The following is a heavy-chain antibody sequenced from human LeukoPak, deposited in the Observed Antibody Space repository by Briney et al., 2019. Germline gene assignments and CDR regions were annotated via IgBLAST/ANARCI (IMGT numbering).Heavy chain of an antibody. CDR1: GYTFTSYG. CDR3: ARVLLWFGELVGDY. Sequence: ASVKVSCKASGYTFTSYGISWVRQAPGQGLEWMGWISAYNGNTNYAQKLQGRVTMTTDTSTSTAYMGLRSLRSDDTAVYYCARVLLWFGELVGDYWGQGTLVTVSS. CDR2: ISAYNGNT. D-gene: IGHD3-10*01. J-gene: IGHJ4*02. V-gene: IGHV1-18*01.